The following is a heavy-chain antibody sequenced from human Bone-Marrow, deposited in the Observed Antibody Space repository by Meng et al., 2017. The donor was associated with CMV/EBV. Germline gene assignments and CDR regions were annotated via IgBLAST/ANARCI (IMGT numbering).Heavy chain of an antibody. D-gene: IGHD3-22*01. Sequence: ASVKVFCKASGYTFTTYAISWVRQAPGQGLEWMGWISAYNGNTNYAQKLQGRVTMTTDTSTSTAYMELRSLRSDDTAVYYCARVRLSSGTEYWGQGTLVTVSS. CDR3: ARVRLSSGTEY. V-gene: IGHV1-18*01. CDR2: ISAYNGNT. J-gene: IGHJ4*02. CDR1: GYTFTTYA.